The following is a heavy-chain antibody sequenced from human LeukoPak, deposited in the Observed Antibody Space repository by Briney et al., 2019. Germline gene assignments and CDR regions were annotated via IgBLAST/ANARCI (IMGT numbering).Heavy chain of an antibody. D-gene: IGHD4/OR15-4a*01. CDR2: IKQDGSKK. CDR3: ASRVLTRYYFPF. Sequence: GGSLRLSCAASGFSFTDYWMSWVRQAPGKGLEWVANIKQDGSKKYYVDSVKGRFTISRDNAKSSLSLKMNSLRAEDTAVYYCASRVLTRYYFPFWGEGTLVSVSS. J-gene: IGHJ4*02. V-gene: IGHV3-7*01. CDR1: GFSFTDYW.